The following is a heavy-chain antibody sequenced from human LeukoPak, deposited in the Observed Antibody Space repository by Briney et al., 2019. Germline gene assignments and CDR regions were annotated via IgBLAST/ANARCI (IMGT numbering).Heavy chain of an antibody. V-gene: IGHV3-23*01. CDR2: ISVGGDST. D-gene: IGHD3-9*01. Sequence: PGGSLRLSCAASGFTFSSYAMSWVRRAPGKGLEWVSAISVGGDSTYYADSVKGRFTISRDNAKNSLYLQMNSLRAEDTVVYYCARDLTYFDWLLYGYYYYGMDVWGQGTTVTVSS. CDR1: GFTFSSYA. CDR3: ARDLTYFDWLLYGYYYYGMDV. J-gene: IGHJ6*02.